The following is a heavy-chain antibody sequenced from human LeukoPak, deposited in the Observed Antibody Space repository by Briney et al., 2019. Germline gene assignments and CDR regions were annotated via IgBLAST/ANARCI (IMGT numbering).Heavy chain of an antibody. CDR1: GGTFSSYG. Sequence: ASVKVSCKASGGTFSSYGISWVRQAPGQGLEWMGRINPNSGDTNFAQKFQGRVTVTRDTSISTAYMDLSGLRPDDTAVYYCAREGSGYTYGRGSYFDYWGHGILVTVSS. D-gene: IGHD5-18*01. V-gene: IGHV1-2*06. CDR3: AREGSGYTYGRGSYFDY. J-gene: IGHJ4*01. CDR2: INPNSGDT.